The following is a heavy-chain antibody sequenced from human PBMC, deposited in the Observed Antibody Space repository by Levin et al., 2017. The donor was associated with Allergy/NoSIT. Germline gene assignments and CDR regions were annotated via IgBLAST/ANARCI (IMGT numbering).Heavy chain of an antibody. J-gene: IGHJ6*02. CDR1: GFTFSSYS. CDR2: ISSSSSYI. V-gene: IGHV3-21*01. D-gene: IGHD5-12*01. Sequence: GESLKISCAASGFTFSSYSMNWVRQAPGKGLEWVSSISSSSSYIYYADSVKGRFTISRDNAKNSLYLQMNSLRAEDTAVYYCARDLGGSSFYYYYGMDVWGQGTTVTVSS. CDR3: ARDLGGSSFYYYYGMDV.